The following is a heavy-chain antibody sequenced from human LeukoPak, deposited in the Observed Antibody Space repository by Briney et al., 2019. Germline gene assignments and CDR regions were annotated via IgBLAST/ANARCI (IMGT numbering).Heavy chain of an antibody. Sequence: PGGSLRLSCAASGFTFSSTAMSWVRQAPGKGLEWVSGISSSGDSTHYADSVKGRFTISRDNAKESLYLQMSNLRAEDTAIYYCARDFGDYGDTLGYFDLWGQGTLVTVSS. CDR3: ARDFGDYGDTLGYFDL. V-gene: IGHV3-48*03. J-gene: IGHJ4*02. CDR2: ISSSGDST. D-gene: IGHD4-17*01. CDR1: GFTFSSTA.